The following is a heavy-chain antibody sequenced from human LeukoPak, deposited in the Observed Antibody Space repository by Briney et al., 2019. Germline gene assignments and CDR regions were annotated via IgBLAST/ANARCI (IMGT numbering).Heavy chain of an antibody. V-gene: IGHV3-21*01. J-gene: IGHJ4*02. CDR1: GFTFRYCS. CDR2: ISSGSHFI. D-gene: IGHD2-2*01. CDR3: AGGSSTDSYYFDY. Sequence: GGSLRLSCAGSGFTFRYCSMNWVRQAPGRGLEWISSISSGSHFIYYADSVKGRFTISRDNAQNSVYLQMNGLRAEDTAVYFCAGGSSTDSYYFDYWGQGTLVTVPS.